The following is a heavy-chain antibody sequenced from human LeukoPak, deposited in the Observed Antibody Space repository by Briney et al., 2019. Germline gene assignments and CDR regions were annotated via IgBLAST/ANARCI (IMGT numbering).Heavy chain of an antibody. CDR2: IYYSGTT. V-gene: IGHV4-39*01. Sequence: SETLSLTCTVSGGAITSTSRYWGWIRQPPGKGLEWIGSIYYSGTTYYNPSLKSRVTISVDTSKNQFSLKLSSVTAADTALYYCAKHYMGSSYNHGLDCWGQGTLVTVSS. D-gene: IGHD3-10*01. J-gene: IGHJ4*02. CDR3: AKHYMGSSYNHGLDC. CDR1: GGAITSTSRY.